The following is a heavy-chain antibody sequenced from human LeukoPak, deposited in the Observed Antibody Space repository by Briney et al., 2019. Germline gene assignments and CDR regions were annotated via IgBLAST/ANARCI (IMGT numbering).Heavy chain of an antibody. Sequence: SETLSLTCTVSGGSISSYYWSWLRQPPGKGLEWIGYIYYSGSTNYNPSLKSRVTISVDTSKNQFSLKLSSVTAADTAVYYCARSDSSGYLWASDDAFDIWGQGTMVTVSS. J-gene: IGHJ3*02. CDR1: GGSISSYY. CDR2: IYYSGST. V-gene: IGHV4-59*08. D-gene: IGHD3-22*01. CDR3: ARSDSSGYLWASDDAFDI.